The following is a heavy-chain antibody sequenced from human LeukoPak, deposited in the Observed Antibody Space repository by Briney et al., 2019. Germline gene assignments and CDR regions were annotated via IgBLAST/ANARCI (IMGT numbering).Heavy chain of an antibody. CDR3: ARGGGYGSLAWGTSFDY. CDR1: GFTFSSYW. V-gene: IGHV4-34*01. CDR2: INHSGST. D-gene: IGHD1-26*01. J-gene: IGHJ4*02. Sequence: GSLRLSCAASGFTFSSYWMSWVRQAPGKGLEWIGEINHSGSTNYNPSLKSRVTISVDTSKNQFSLKLSSVTAADTAVYYCARGGGYGSLAWGTSFDYWGQGTLVTVSS.